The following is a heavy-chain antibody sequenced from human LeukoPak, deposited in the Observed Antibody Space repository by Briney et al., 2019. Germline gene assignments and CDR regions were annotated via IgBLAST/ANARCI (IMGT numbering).Heavy chain of an antibody. CDR1: GFTFSSCE. CDR2: IDSSGTTI. CDR3: AKDRDYYDSSGYYV. Sequence: GGSLRLSCAASGFTFSSCEMNWVRQTPGKGLEWVSYIDSSGTTIYYADSVKGRFTISRDNSENSLYLQMNSLRAEDTALYYCAKDRDYYDSSGYYVWGQGTLVTVSS. J-gene: IGHJ4*02. D-gene: IGHD3-22*01. V-gene: IGHV3-48*03.